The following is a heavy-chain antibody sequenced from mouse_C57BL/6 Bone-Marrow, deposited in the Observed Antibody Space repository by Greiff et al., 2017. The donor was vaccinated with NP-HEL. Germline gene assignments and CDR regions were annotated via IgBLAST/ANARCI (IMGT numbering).Heavy chain of an antibody. CDR1: GYTFTNYW. J-gene: IGHJ4*01. V-gene: IGHV1-63*01. Sequence: VQLQQSGAELVRPGTSVKMSCKASGYTFTNYWIGWAKQRPGHGLEWIGDIYPGSGSTNYNEKFKSKATLTVDTSSSTAYMQLSSLTSEDSAVYYCARPLPAMDYWGQGTSVTVSS. CDR3: ARPLPAMDY. CDR2: IYPGSGST.